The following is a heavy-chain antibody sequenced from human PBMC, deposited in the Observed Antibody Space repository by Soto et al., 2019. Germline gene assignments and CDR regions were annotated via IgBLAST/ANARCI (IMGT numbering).Heavy chain of an antibody. CDR2: IGGSGDWT. CDR3: ARDRIAVAGNPEYFQH. J-gene: IGHJ1*01. D-gene: IGHD6-19*01. V-gene: IGHV3-23*01. Sequence: PGGSLRLSCAASGFTFNNYAMSWVRQAPGKGLEWVSAIGGSGDWTYYADSVKGRFTISRDNSKNTLSLQMISLRAEDTAVYYCARDRIAVAGNPEYFQHWGQGT. CDR1: GFTFNNYA.